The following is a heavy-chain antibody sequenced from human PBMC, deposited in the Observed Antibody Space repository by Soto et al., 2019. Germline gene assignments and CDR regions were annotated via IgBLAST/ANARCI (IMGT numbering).Heavy chain of an antibody. Sequence: SETLSLTCAVSGGSISGYSWTWIRQPPGKGLEWIGYIYKSGGTNYNPSLKSRVTMSVDTSKSQLSLKLTSVTAADTAVNYCGRGKPNCRSSSCYFDYWGQGPLVTVSS. J-gene: IGHJ4*02. CDR3: GRGKPNCRSSSCYFDY. CDR1: GGSISGYS. CDR2: IYKSGGT. D-gene: IGHD2-2*01. V-gene: IGHV4-59*01.